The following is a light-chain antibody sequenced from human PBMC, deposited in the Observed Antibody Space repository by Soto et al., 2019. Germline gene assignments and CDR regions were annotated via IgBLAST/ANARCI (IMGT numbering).Light chain of an antibody. J-gene: IGKJ2*01. CDR2: WAS. Sequence: DFVMTQSPESLAVSLGERATINCKSSRSVLYTSNNKNYLAWYQQKPGQPPKLLIYWASIRESGVPDRFSGSGSGTDFTLTIGILQAEDVAVYYCQQYYDAPFTFGQGTKLEIK. CDR3: QQYYDAPFT. CDR1: RSVLYTSNNKNY. V-gene: IGKV4-1*01.